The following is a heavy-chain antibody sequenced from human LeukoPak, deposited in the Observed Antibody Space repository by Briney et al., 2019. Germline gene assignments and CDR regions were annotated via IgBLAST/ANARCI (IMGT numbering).Heavy chain of an antibody. J-gene: IGHJ5*01. Sequence: GGSLRLSCAAAGFIFNTYGMHWVRQAPGKGLEWVSFILYDGSIKYYADSVKGRFTISRDNSKNTLSLQMNNLRPADTAVYYCAKGDCSSTTCYPAGDWFDSWGQGTLVTVSS. CDR3: AKGDCSSTTCYPAGDWFDS. CDR1: GFIFNTYG. V-gene: IGHV3-30*02. D-gene: IGHD2-2*01. CDR2: ILYDGSIK.